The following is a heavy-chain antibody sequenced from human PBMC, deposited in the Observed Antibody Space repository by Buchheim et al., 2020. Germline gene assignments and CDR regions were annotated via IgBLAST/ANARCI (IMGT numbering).Heavy chain of an antibody. CDR3: ARRVNYYDSSGYHYFDY. CDR2: IYYSGST. CDR1: GGSISSSSYY. Sequence: QLQLQESGPGLVKPSETLSLTCTVSGGSISSSSYYWGWIRQPPGKGLEWIGRIYYSGSTYYNPSLKSRVTISVDTSKNQFSLKLSSVTAADTAVYYCARRVNYYDSSGYHYFDYWGQGTL. V-gene: IGHV4-39*01. D-gene: IGHD3-22*01. J-gene: IGHJ4*02.